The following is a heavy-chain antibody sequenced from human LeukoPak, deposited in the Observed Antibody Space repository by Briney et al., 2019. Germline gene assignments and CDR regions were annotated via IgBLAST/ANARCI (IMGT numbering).Heavy chain of an antibody. CDR1: GGTFSSYA. CDR3: ASSYSSSWYPLGYFQH. V-gene: IGHV1-69*05. J-gene: IGHJ1*01. D-gene: IGHD6-13*01. CDR2: IIPIFGTA. Sequence: SVKVSCKASGGTFSSYAISWVRQAPGQGLEWMGGIIPIFGTANYAQKFQGRVTITTDESTSTAYMELSSLRSEDTAVYYCASSYSSSWYPLGYFQHWGQGTLVTVSP.